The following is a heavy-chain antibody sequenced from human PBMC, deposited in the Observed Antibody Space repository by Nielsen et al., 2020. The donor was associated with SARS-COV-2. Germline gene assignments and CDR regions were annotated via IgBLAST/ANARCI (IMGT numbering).Heavy chain of an antibody. CDR2: IWYDGSNK. CDR1: GFAFSTYG. J-gene: IGHJ4*02. Sequence: GGSLRLSCAASGFAFSTYGMQWVRQAPGKGLEWLAVIWYDGSNKYYADSVKGRFTISRDNSKNTLFLQMNSLRAEDTALYYCARDKRPTIAVAGTLSAAGDFWGQGTLVTVSS. D-gene: IGHD6-19*01. V-gene: IGHV3-33*08. CDR3: ARDKRPTIAVAGTLSAAGDF.